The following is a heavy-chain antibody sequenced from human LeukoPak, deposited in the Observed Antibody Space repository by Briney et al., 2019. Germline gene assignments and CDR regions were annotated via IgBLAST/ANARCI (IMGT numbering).Heavy chain of an antibody. CDR1: GFAFSSYY. D-gene: IGHD6-19*01. Sequence: GGSLRLSCAASGFAFSSYYMNWVRQAAGKGLEWVSQISGTGDNSDYADSVKGRFTISRDNSKRTLYLQLNNLRVEDTAIYYCAFPAHHWLVRGAFDIWGQGTVVTVSS. CDR3: AFPAHHWLVRGAFDI. J-gene: IGHJ3*02. CDR2: ISGTGDNS. V-gene: IGHV3-23*01.